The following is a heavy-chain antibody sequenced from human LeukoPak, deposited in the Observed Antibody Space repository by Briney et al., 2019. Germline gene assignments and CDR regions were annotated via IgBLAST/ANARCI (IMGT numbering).Heavy chain of an antibody. CDR1: GGSISSTNYY. CDR2: VYYSGST. Sequence: PSETLSLTCTVSGGSISSTNYYWGWIRQSPGRGLEWIGSVYYSGSTYSNPSLKSRVTVSVDTSKNQFSLKLSSVTAADTAVYYCARGNYDILTGYYSNFDYWGQGTLVTVSS. D-gene: IGHD3-9*01. J-gene: IGHJ4*02. CDR3: ARGNYDILTGYYSNFDY. V-gene: IGHV4-39*07.